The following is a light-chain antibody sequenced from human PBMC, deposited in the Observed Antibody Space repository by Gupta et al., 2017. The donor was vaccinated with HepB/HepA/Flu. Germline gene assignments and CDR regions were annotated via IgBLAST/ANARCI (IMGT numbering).Light chain of an antibody. Sequence: SSELTQPPSVSVSPGQTASITCSGDKLGNKYAYWYQQRPGQSPVLVIYQNSKRPSGIPERFSGSKSGNTATLTISGAQAMDEADYYCQAWDSRGLFGGGTKLTVL. CDR2: QNS. CDR3: QAWDSRGL. J-gene: IGLJ2*01. CDR1: KLGNKY. V-gene: IGLV3-1*01.